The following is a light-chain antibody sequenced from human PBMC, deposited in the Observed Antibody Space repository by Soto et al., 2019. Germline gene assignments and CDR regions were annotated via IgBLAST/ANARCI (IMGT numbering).Light chain of an antibody. V-gene: IGKV1-5*03. Sequence: DIPMTQSPSTLSASVGDRVTITCRASQSISSWLAWYQQKPGKAPKLLIYKASSLESGVPSRFSGSGSRTEFTLTISSLQPDDFATYYCQQYNSYPWTFGQGTKVEIK. CDR3: QQYNSYPWT. J-gene: IGKJ1*01. CDR2: KAS. CDR1: QSISSW.